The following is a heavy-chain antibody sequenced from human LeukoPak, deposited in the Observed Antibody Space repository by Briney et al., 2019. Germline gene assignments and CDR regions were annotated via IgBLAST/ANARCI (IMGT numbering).Heavy chain of an antibody. D-gene: IGHD1-26*01. V-gene: IGHV1-18*01. CDR1: GYTFTNFP. J-gene: IGHJ4*02. CDR3: ARVGGNYEGLIDY. Sequence: ASVKVSCKASGYTFTNFPIGWVRQAPGQGLKWMGWISAYNGYTKYAPSLQGRVTMTTDTSTSTAYMQLRSLRSDDTAMYYCARVGGNYEGLIDYWGQGTLVTVSS. CDR2: ISAYNGYT.